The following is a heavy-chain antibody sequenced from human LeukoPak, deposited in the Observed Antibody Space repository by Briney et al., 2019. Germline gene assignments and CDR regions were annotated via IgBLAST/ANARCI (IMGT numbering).Heavy chain of an antibody. CDR2: IHHSGST. D-gene: IGHD6-13*01. J-gene: IGHJ4*02. CDR1: GVSISSDS. V-gene: IGHV4-59*08. Sequence: SETLSLTCTVSGVSISSDSWSWLRQPPGRGLEWIAYIHHSGSTNYNPSLKSRVTISVDTSKSQFSLKLSSVTAADTAVYYCARRGSSWSYFDFWGQGTLVTVSS. CDR3: ARRGSSWSYFDF.